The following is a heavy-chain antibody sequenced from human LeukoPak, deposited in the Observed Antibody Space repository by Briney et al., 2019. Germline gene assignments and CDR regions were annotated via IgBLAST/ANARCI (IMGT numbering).Heavy chain of an antibody. CDR2: ISAYNGNT. CDR3: ARDIGQYSSSWYFVY. V-gene: IGHV1-18*01. J-gene: IGHJ4*02. D-gene: IGHD6-13*01. Sequence: ASVKVSCKASGFTFTSYGISWMRQAPGQGLEWMGWISAYNGNTNYAQKLQGRVTMTTDTSTSIAYMELRSLRSDDTAVYYCARDIGQYSSSWYFVYWGQGTLVTVSS. CDR1: GFTFTSYG.